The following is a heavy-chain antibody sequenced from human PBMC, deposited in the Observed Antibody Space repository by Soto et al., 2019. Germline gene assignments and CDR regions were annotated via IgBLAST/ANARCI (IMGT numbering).Heavy chain of an antibody. J-gene: IGHJ4*02. CDR2: IYHSGST. Sequence: QLQLQESGSGLVKPSQTLSLTCAVSGGSISSGGYSWSWIRQPPGKGLEWIGYIYHSGSTYYNPSLKSRVTISVARSKNQFSRKLSSVTAADTAVYSCAAGGGLPRYYWGQGTLVTVSS. V-gene: IGHV4-30-2*01. D-gene: IGHD5-12*01. CDR3: AAGGGLPRYY. CDR1: GGSISSGGYS.